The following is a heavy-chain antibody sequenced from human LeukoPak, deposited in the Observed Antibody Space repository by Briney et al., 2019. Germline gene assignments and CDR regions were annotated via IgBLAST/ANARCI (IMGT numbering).Heavy chain of an antibody. D-gene: IGHD3-22*01. CDR2: IYYIGST. CDR3: ARYDDSSGFYPNDAFDI. CDR1: GASISSYY. J-gene: IGHJ3*02. V-gene: IGHV4-59*01. Sequence: SETLSLTCTVSGASISSYYWSWIRQPPGKGLEWIGYIYYIGSTNYNPSLKSRVTISVDRSKNQFSLKLSSETAADTAVYYCARYDDSSGFYPNDAFDIWGQGTMVTVSS.